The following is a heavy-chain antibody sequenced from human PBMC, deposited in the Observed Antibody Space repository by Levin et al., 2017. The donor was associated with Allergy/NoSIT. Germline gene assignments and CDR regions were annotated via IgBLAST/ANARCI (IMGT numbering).Heavy chain of an antibody. J-gene: IGHJ4*02. D-gene: IGHD6-19*01. V-gene: IGHV3-21*01. CDR1: RFTFSSYS. CDR2: ISSSSSYI. Sequence: GESLKISCAASRFTFSSYSMNWVRQAPGKGLEWVSSISSSSSYIYYADSVKGRFTISRDNAKNSLYLQMNSLRAEDTAVYYCARDLSSGFAAFDYWGQGTLVTVSS. CDR3: ARDLSSGFAAFDY.